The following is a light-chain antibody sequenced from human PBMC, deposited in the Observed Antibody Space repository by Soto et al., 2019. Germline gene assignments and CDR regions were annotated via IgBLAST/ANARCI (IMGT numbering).Light chain of an antibody. CDR3: QQYGISPRT. CDR2: AAS. J-gene: IGKJ1*01. V-gene: IGKV3-20*01. Sequence: LNKSTGSLSLSPGEGATLSCRASRCLXAHYLAWYLQKPGQAPALPXDAASISAAGIPDSLSGSGSAKDFTRTIRRIEPEDCAGYYCQQYGISPRTFGQGTKVDI. CDR1: RCLXAHY.